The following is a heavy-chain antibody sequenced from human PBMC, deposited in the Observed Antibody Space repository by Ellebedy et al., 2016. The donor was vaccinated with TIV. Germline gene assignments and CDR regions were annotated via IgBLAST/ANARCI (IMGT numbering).Heavy chain of an antibody. Sequence: GGSLRLXXAASGFTFSSYGMHWVRQAPGKGLEWVAVISYDGSNKYYADSVKGRFTISRDNSKNTLYLQMNSLRAEDAAVYYCAKGRLVVVTSDDYYFDYWGQGTLVTVSS. CDR2: ISYDGSNK. D-gene: IGHD2-21*02. CDR3: AKGRLVVVTSDDYYFDY. J-gene: IGHJ4*02. V-gene: IGHV3-30*18. CDR1: GFTFSSYG.